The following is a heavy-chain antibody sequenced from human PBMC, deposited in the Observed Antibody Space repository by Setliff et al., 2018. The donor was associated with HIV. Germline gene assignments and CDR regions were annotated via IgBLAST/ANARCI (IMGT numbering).Heavy chain of an antibody. Sequence: PGGSLRLSCAASGFIFSSYNMNWVRQAPGKGLEWVSSISTSSIYIYYADSMKGRFTISRDNAKKLVYLQMNSLRAEDTAVYYCARGDSFVYSYVYPDYWGQGTLVTVSS. J-gene: IGHJ4*02. CDR2: ISTSSIYI. V-gene: IGHV3-21*01. D-gene: IGHD3-22*01. CDR3: ARGDSFVYSYVYPDY. CDR1: GFIFSSYN.